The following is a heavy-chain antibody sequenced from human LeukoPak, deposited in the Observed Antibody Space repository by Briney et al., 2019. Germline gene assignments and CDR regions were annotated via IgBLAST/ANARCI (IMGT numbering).Heavy chain of an antibody. Sequence: GGSLRLSCAASGFTFSSYNMNWVRQAPGKGLEWVSSISGSSSFISYADSMQGRFTISRDNARNSLYLQMNSLRAEDTAVHYCARDGLQAYYDSSGFFDYWGQGTLVTVSS. CDR1: GFTFSSYN. CDR2: ISGSSSFI. CDR3: ARDGLQAYYDSSGFFDY. V-gene: IGHV3-21*01. J-gene: IGHJ4*02. D-gene: IGHD3-22*01.